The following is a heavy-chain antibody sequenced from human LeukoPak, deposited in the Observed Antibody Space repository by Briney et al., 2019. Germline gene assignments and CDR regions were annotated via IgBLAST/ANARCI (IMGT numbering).Heavy chain of an antibody. CDR2: VYSSGST. D-gene: IGHD3-9*01. J-gene: IGHJ4*02. V-gene: IGHV4-4*07. Sequence: SETLSLTCNVSGGSIGSFYYWSWIRQPAGKGLEWIGRVYSSGSTNYNPSLKSRVTMSVDMSKNQFSLQLSSVTAADTAVYYCARDPGDTDWYNFDFWGQGILVTVSS. CDR1: GGSIGSFYY. CDR3: ARDPGDTDWYNFDF.